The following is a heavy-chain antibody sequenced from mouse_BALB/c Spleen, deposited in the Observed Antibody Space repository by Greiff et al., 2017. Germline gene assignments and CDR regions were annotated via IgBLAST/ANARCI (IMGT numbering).Heavy chain of an antibody. CDR2: IGAGGST. CDR3: ARDQREFITTVADAY. V-gene: IGHV2-9*02. D-gene: IGHD1-1*01. Sequence: VMLVESGPGLVAPSQSLSITCTVSGFSLTSYGVHWVRQPPGKGLEWLGAIGAGGSTNYNSALMSRLSISKDNSKSQVFLKMNSLHTDDTAMYYCARDQREFITTVADAYWGQGTLVTVSA. J-gene: IGHJ3*01. CDR1: GFSLTSYG.